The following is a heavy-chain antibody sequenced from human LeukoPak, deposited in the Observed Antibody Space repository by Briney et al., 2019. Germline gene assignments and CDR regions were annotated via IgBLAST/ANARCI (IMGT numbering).Heavy chain of an antibody. D-gene: IGHD3-10*01. V-gene: IGHV1-69*01. Sequence: ASVKVSCKASGGTFSSYAISWARQAPGQGLEWMGGIIPIFGTANYAQKFQGRVTITADESTSTAYMELSSLRPEDTAVYYCARADGSGSYGSHYYYYGMDVWGKGTTVTVSS. CDR1: GGTFSSYA. CDR2: IIPIFGTA. CDR3: ARADGSGSYGSHYYYYGMDV. J-gene: IGHJ6*04.